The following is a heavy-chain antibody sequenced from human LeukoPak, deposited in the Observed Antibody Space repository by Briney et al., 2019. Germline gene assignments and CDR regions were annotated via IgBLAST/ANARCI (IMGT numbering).Heavy chain of an antibody. D-gene: IGHD3/OR15-3a*01. Sequence: ASVKLSCKASGYTFTSYGISWVRQAPGQGLGWMGLISAYNGNTKYAQKLQGRVTMTTATSTSTAYMELRSLRSDDTVVYYCARGEGLGDNWFDPWGQGTLVTVSS. V-gene: IGHV1-18*01. CDR1: GYTFTSYG. CDR3: ARGEGLGDNWFDP. CDR2: ISAYNGNT. J-gene: IGHJ5*02.